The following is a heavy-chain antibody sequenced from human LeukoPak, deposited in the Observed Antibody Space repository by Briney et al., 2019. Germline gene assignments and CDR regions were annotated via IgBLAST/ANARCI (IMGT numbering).Heavy chain of an antibody. D-gene: IGHD2-2*02. CDR3: ARDRIVVVPAAITLYYYYGMDV. CDR2: IYYSGST. V-gene: IGHV4-30-4*01. CDR1: SASPSSGDYY. Sequence: SETLSLTSHVSSASPSSGDYYWGWARQPPRKGLEWVGYIYYSGSTYYNPSLKSRVTISVDTSKTQFSLKLSSVTAADTAVYYCARDRIVVVPAAITLYYYYGMDVWGKGTTVTVSP. J-gene: IGHJ6*04.